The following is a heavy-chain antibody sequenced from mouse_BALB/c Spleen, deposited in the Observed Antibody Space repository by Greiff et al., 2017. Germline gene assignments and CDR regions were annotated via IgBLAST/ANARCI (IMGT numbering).Heavy chain of an antibody. CDR2: INPSNGGT. CDR3: TRSGDYYGSSWFAY. V-gene: IGHV1S81*02. CDR1: GYTFTSYY. Sequence: MQLQQSGAELVKPGASVKLSCKASGYTFTSYYMYWVKQRPGQGLEWIGEINPSNGGTNFNEKFKSKATLTVDKSSSTAYMQLSSLTSEDSAVYYCTRSGDYYGSSWFAYWGQGTLVTVSA. D-gene: IGHD1-1*01. J-gene: IGHJ3*01.